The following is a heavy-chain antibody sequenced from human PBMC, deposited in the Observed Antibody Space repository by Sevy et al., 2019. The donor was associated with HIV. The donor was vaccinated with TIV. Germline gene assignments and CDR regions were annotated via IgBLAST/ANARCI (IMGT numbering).Heavy chain of an antibody. CDR3: ARSGYSYGYLKLLDY. Sequence: SETLSLTCTVSNGSISSYLWSWIRQPPGKGLEWIGYIHDSGKTNYNPSLKSRVTISMDTSNNQFSLKVNSMTAADSAVYYCARSGYSYGYLKLLDYWGQGTLVTVSS. CDR2: IHDSGKT. CDR1: NGSISSYL. D-gene: IGHD5-18*01. V-gene: IGHV4-59*01. J-gene: IGHJ4*02.